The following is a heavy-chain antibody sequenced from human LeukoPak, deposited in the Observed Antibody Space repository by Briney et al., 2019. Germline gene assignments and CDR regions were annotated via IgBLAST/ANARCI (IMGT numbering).Heavy chain of an antibody. D-gene: IGHD1-26*01. J-gene: IGHJ1*01. CDR3: AKAFGSYREYFQH. CDR1: GFTFSSYA. V-gene: IGHV3-30*02. CDR2: IRYDGSNK. Sequence: GGSLRLSCAASGFTFSSYAMSWVRQAPGKGLEWVAFIRYDGSNKYYADSVKGRFTISRDNSKNTLYLQMNSQRAEDTAVYYCAKAFGSYREYFQHWGQGTLVTVSS.